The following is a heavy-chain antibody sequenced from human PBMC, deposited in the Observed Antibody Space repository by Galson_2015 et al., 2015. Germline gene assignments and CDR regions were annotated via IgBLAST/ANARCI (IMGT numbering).Heavy chain of an antibody. CDR3: ARGRGVRGLYWYFDL. V-gene: IGHV3-13*01. J-gene: IGHJ2*01. D-gene: IGHD3-10*01. CDR2: IGTAGDT. Sequence: SLRLSCAASGFTFSSYDMHWVRQAPGKGLEWVSAIGTAGDTYYPGSVKGRFTISRENAKNSLYLQMNSLRAGDTAVYYCARGRGVRGLYWYFDLWGRGTLVTVSS. CDR1: GFTFSSYD.